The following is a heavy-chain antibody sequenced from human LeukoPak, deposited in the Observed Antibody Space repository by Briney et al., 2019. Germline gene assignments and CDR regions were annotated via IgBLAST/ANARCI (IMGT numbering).Heavy chain of an antibody. Sequence: GGSLRLSCAASGFTFSDYYMSWIRQAPGKGLEWVSYISSSGSTIYYADSVKGRFTISRDNAKNSLYLQMNSLRAEDTAVYYCARVGGTTVRGVINRSMGLVYWGQGTLVTVSS. V-gene: IGHV3-11*01. CDR1: GFTFSDYY. CDR3: ARVGGTTVRGVINRSMGLVY. D-gene: IGHD3-10*01. CDR2: ISSSGSTI. J-gene: IGHJ4*02.